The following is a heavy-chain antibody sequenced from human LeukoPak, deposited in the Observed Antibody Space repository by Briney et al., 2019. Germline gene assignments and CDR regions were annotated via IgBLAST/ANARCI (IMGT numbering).Heavy chain of an antibody. Sequence: SETLSLTCTVSGGSISSYYWSWIRQPPGKGLEWIGYIYCSGSTNYNPSLKSRVTISVDTSKNQFSLKLSSVTAADTAVYYCARDEYGDFQGFDYWGQGTRVTVSS. D-gene: IGHD4-17*01. CDR3: ARDEYGDFQGFDY. J-gene: IGHJ4*02. V-gene: IGHV4-59*01. CDR2: IYCSGST. CDR1: GGSISSYY.